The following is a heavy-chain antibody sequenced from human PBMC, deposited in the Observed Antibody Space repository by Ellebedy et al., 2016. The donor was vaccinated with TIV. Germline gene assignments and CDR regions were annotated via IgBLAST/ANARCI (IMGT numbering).Heavy chain of an antibody. CDR2: INPSDGDT. Sequence: ASVKVSXKTSSYTFTSYSINWVRQAPGQGLEWMGIINPSDGDTSNTQKFQGRLALRMDTSTTTVYMELSSLMSEDTAVYYCAIGQLDYWGQGTLVTVPS. CDR3: AIGQLDY. J-gene: IGHJ4*02. V-gene: IGHV1-46*01. CDR1: SYTFTSYS.